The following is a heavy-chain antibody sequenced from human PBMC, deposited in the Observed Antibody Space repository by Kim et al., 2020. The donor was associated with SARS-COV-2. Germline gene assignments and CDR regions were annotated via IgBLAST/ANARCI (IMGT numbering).Heavy chain of an antibody. V-gene: IGHV4-59*08. Sequence: NPSLKSRVTRSVDTSKNQFSLKLSSVTAADTAVYYCARHVAGGVLFAFDIWGQGTMVTVSS. D-gene: IGHD2-21*01. J-gene: IGHJ3*02. CDR3: ARHVAGGVLFAFDI.